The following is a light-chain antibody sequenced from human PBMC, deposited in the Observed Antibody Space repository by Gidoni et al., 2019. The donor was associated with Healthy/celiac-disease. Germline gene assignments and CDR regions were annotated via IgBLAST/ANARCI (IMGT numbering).Light chain of an antibody. V-gene: IGKV2-28*01. Sequence: IVMTQSPLSLPVPPGEPASISCRSSQSLLHSNGYNYLDWYLQKPGQSPQLLIYLGSNRASGVPDRFSGSGSGTDFTLKISRVEAEDVGVYYCMQALQTPPFTFGPGTKVEIK. CDR1: QSLLHSNGYNY. J-gene: IGKJ3*01. CDR2: LGS. CDR3: MQALQTPPFT.